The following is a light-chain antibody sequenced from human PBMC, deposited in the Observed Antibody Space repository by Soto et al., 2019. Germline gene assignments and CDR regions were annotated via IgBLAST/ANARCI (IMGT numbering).Light chain of an antibody. J-gene: IGKJ1*01. CDR3: QQRRYWPVT. V-gene: IGKV3-11*01. Sequence: EIELTQSPSILSMSPGDRATLSCRASQSVSSYFAWYQQKPGQAPRLLIYDASNRATGVPARFSGSGSGTDFTLTISSLEPEDFAVYYCQQRRYWPVTFGQGTKVEIK. CDR2: DAS. CDR1: QSVSSY.